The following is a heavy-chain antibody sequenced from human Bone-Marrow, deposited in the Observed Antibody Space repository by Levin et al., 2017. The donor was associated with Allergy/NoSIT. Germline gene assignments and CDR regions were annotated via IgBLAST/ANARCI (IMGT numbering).Heavy chain of an antibody. V-gene: IGHV7-4-1*02. CDR2: INTNTGNP. CDR3: ARGKGQWLGSLGN. J-gene: IGHJ4*02. D-gene: IGHD6-19*01. CDR1: GYTFTTYA. Sequence: ASVKVSCKASGYTFTTYAISWVRQAPGQGLEWMGWINTNTGNPTYARDFTGRFVFSLDTSVSTAYLQISSLKDEDSAMYFCARGKGQWLGSLGNWGQGTLVTVSS.